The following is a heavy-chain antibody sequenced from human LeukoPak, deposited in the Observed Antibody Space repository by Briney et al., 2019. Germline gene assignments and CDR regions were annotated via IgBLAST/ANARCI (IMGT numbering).Heavy chain of an antibody. CDR3: ARGNWGFCSRCRDLDC. CDR1: GFTLSRHG. Sequence: RGSLRLSCTPSGFTLSRHGIHWGRQAPGKGLERVALLWSDGNKEDYADSAKGRFTISRDSSKNTVYLQMNSLRVEDTAVYYCARGNWGFCSRCRDLDCWGQGALVTVSS. V-gene: IGHV3-33*01. D-gene: IGHD2-15*01. CDR2: LWSDGNKE. J-gene: IGHJ4*02.